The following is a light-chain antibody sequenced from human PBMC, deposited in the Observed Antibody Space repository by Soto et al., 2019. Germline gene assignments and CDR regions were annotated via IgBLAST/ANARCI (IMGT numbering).Light chain of an antibody. CDR1: SSNIGAGYD. CDR3: QSYDSSLSGFYV. J-gene: IGLJ1*01. CDR2: GNS. Sequence: QSVLTQPPSVSGAPGQRVTISCTGSSSNIGAGYDVHWYQQLPGTAPKLLIYGNSNRPSGVPDRFSGSKSGTSASLAITGLQDADEADYYCQSYDSSLSGFYVFGTGTKLTVL. V-gene: IGLV1-40*01.